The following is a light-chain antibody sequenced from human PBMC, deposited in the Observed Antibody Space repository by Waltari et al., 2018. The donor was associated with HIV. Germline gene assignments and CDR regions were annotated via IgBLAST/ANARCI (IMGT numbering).Light chain of an antibody. V-gene: IGLV8-61*01. CDR1: SGSVSTTNY. CDR3: LLYMGSAWV. J-gene: IGLJ3*02. Sequence: QTVVTQEPSVSVSPGGTVTLTCALTSGSVSTTNYPSWYQQTPGQAPRTLIYSPNPRSSGVPDRFSGSILGNKAALTITGAQADDESDDYCLLYMGSAWVFGGGTRLTVL. CDR2: SPN.